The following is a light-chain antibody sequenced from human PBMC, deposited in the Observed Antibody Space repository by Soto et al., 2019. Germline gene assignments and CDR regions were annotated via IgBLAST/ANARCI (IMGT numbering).Light chain of an antibody. CDR2: DAS. CDR1: QSVSSN. CDR3: QQYSNWPPLT. V-gene: IGKV3-15*01. Sequence: EIVLTQSPATLSVSPGERATISCRASQSVSSNLAWYQQKPGQAPRLLIYDASTRATGIPARFSGSGSGTEFTLTISSLQPEDFAVYYCQQYSNWPPLTFGEGTKLEIK. J-gene: IGKJ4*01.